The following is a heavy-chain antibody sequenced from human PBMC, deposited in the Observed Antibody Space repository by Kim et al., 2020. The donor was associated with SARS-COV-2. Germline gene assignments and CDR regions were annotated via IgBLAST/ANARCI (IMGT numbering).Heavy chain of an antibody. Sequence: ASVKVSCKASGYTFTSYGISWVRQAPGQGLEWMGWISAYNGNTNYAQKLQGRVTMTTDTSTSTAYMELRSLRSDDTAVYYCAREPPYYDFWSGYPDYFDYWGQGTLVTVSS. J-gene: IGHJ4*02. CDR3: AREPPYYDFWSGYPDYFDY. V-gene: IGHV1-18*01. CDR2: ISAYNGNT. D-gene: IGHD3-3*01. CDR1: GYTFTSYG.